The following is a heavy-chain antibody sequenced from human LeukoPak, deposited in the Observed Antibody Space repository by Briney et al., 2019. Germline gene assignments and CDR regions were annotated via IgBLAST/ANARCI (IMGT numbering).Heavy chain of an antibody. CDR3: AGTDSSGWYMNFDY. CDR1: GFTVSSNY. D-gene: IGHD6-19*01. CDR2: IYSGGST. J-gene: IGHJ4*02. V-gene: IGHV3-66*01. Sequence: GGSLRLSCAASGFTVSSNYISWVRQAPGKGLEWVSVIYSGGSTYYADSVKGRFTISRDNSKNTLYLQMNSLRAEDTAVYYCAGTDSSGWYMNFDYWGQGTLVTVSS.